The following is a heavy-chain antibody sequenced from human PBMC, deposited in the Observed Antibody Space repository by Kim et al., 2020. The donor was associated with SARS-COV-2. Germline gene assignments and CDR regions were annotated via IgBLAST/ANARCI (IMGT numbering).Heavy chain of an antibody. Sequence: ASVKVSCKSAGYTFINYGISWVRQAPGQGLEWMGWISPYNRNTYYAQKFKDRLTLTTDTFTTPAYMEMRGLTSYGTAVYYCARDDLAPFYFAYWGQETLV. J-gene: IGHJ4*02. CDR3: ARDDLAPFYFAY. D-gene: IGHD3-16*01. V-gene: IGHV1-18*01. CDR2: ISPYNRNT. CDR1: GYTFINYG.